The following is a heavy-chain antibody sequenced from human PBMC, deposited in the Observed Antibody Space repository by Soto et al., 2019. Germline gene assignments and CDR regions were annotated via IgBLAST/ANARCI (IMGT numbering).Heavy chain of an antibody. V-gene: IGHV4-61*01. CDR3: ARDRSYYDILSTVYYGMDV. CDR2: IYYSGST. J-gene: IGHJ6*02. CDR1: GGSVSSGSYY. D-gene: IGHD3-9*01. Sequence: SETLSLTCTVSGGSVSSGSYYWSWIRQPPGKGLEWIGYIYYSGSTNYNPSLKSRVTISVDTSKNQFSLKLSSVTAADTAVYYRARDRSYYDILSTVYYGMDVWGQGTTVTVSS.